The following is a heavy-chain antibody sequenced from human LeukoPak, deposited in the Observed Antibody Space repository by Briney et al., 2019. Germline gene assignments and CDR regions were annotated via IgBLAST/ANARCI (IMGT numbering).Heavy chain of an antibody. D-gene: IGHD3-22*01. J-gene: IGHJ3*02. CDR2: IIPIFRTA. CDR3: AGSSGYYRDAFDI. CDR1: GGTFSSYA. V-gene: IGHV1-69*05. Sequence: ASVKVSCKASGGTFSSYAISWVRQAPGQGLEWMGRIIPIFRTANYAQKFQGRVTITTDESTSTAYMELSSLRSEDTAVYYCAGSSGYYRDAFDIWGQGTMVTVSS.